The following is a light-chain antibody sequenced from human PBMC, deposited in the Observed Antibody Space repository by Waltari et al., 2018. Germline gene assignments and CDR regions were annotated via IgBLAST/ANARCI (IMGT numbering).Light chain of an antibody. CDR1: SSDVGAYDY. Sequence: QSALTQPASVSGSPGQSITISCTGTSSDVGAYDYVSWYQQHPGKAPKLMIYDVSSRPSGVSNRFSGSKSGNTASLTISGLQTEDEADYYCSSSTFTTLIVGGGTKLTVL. V-gene: IGLV2-14*03. CDR3: SSSTFTTLI. CDR2: DVS. J-gene: IGLJ2*01.